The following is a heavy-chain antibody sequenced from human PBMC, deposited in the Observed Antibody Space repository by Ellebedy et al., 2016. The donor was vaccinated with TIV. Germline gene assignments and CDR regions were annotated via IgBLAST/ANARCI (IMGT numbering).Heavy chain of an antibody. CDR2: ISRSGATT. Sequence: GESLKISCAASGFTFSSFAMSWVRPAPGKGLEWVSDISRSGATTYYGDSVKGRFTMSRDNSKNTTFLQMNSLRPEDTGVYYCAKWGSISHQYLDSWGQGALVTVSS. CDR3: AKWGSISHQYLDS. J-gene: IGHJ4*02. D-gene: IGHD3-16*01. CDR1: GFTFSSFA. V-gene: IGHV3-23*01.